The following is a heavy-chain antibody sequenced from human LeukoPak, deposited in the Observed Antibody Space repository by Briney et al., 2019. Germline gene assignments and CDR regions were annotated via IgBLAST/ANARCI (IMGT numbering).Heavy chain of an antibody. D-gene: IGHD1-1*01. J-gene: IGHJ4*02. Sequence: PRGSLRLSCAASGFPLSSYSINWFRQAPGKRLEWVAYISASGSNIYYVDSVMGLFIVSRDNPKSSLFLQMNSPRAEDTAVYYCARVKGTYFDYWGQGALVTVSS. V-gene: IGHV3-48*01. CDR2: ISASGSNI. CDR1: GFPLSSYS. CDR3: ARVKGTYFDY.